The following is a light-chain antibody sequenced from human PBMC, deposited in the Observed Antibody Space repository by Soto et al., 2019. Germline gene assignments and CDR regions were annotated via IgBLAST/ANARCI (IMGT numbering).Light chain of an antibody. J-gene: IGKJ4*01. CDR3: QQTYTTPLT. CDR2: AAS. Sequence: DIQMTQSPSSLSASVGARVTITCRASQSINTYLNWYQQKPGKAPKLLIYAASSLQSGVPSRFSGSGSGTDFTLTISSLQPEDFATYYCQQTYTTPLTFGGGTKLDIK. CDR1: QSINTY. V-gene: IGKV1-39*01.